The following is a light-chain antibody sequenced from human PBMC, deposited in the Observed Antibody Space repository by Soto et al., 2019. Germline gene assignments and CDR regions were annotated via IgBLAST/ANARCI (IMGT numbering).Light chain of an antibody. CDR3: SSFRSSSTPDV. CDR2: DVS. Sequence: QSVLTQPASVSGSPGQSITISCTGTSSDMGDSNSVSWYQQHPVKAPKLVIYDVSNRPSGVSNRFSGSKSANTASLTISGLQAEDEADYYCSSFRSSSTPDVFGTGTKLAVL. CDR1: SSDMGDSNS. V-gene: IGLV2-14*03. J-gene: IGLJ1*01.